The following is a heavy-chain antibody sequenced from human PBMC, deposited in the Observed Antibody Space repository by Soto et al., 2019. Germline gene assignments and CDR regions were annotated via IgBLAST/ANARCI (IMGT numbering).Heavy chain of an antibody. V-gene: IGHV3-30*18. CDR1: GFTFSSYG. CDR2: ISYDGSNK. J-gene: IGHJ4*02. D-gene: IGHD6-19*01. CDR3: AKSQLGSG. Sequence: QVQLVESGGGVVQPGRSLRLSCAASGFTFSSYGMHWVRQAPGKGLEWVAVISYDGSNKYYADSVKGRFTISRDNSKNTLYLQMNSLRAEYTAVYYCAKSQLGSGWGQGTLVTVSS.